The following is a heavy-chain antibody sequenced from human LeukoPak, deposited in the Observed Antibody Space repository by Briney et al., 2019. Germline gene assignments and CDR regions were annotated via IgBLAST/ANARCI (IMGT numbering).Heavy chain of an antibody. J-gene: IGHJ3*02. V-gene: IGHV4-30-2*03. CDR3: ARRRWPPEIAFDI. D-gene: IGHD4-23*01. Sequence: LRLSCAASGFTFDDYAMHWVRQAPGKGLEWIGSIYYSGSAYYSSSLKSRVTILVDTSKNQFSLKLSFVTAADTAVYYCARRRWPPEIAFDIWGQGTMVTVSS. CDR2: IYYSGSA. CDR1: GFTFDDYA.